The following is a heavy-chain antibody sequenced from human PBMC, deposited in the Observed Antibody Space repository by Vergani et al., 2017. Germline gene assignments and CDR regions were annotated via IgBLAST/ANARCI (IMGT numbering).Heavy chain of an antibody. Sequence: QVQLVESGGGVVQPGRSLRLSCAASGFTFSSYGMHWVRQAPGKGLEWVAVISYDGSNKYYADSGKGRFTISRDNSKNTLYLQMNSLRAEDTAVYYCAKDINCGGDCSPYYYYYGMDVWGQGTTVTVSS. V-gene: IGHV3-30*18. CDR1: GFTFSSYG. D-gene: IGHD2-21*02. CDR3: AKDINCGGDCSPYYYYYGMDV. J-gene: IGHJ6*02. CDR2: ISYDGSNK.